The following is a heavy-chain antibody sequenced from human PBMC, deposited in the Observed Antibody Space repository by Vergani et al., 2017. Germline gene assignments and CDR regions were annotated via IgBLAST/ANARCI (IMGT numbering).Heavy chain of an antibody. V-gene: IGHV1-2*02. CDR3: ARVALARPFEVVMGWGDAFDI. J-gene: IGHJ3*02. CDR1: GYTFTGYY. CDR2: INPNSGGT. D-gene: IGHD3-3*01. Sequence: QVQLVQSGAEVKKPGASVKVSCKASGYTFTGYYMHWVRQAPGQGLEWVGWINPNSGGTNYAQKFQGRVTMTRNTSLSTAYMELSRLRSDDRAVYYCARVALARPFEVVMGWGDAFDIWGQGTMVTVSS.